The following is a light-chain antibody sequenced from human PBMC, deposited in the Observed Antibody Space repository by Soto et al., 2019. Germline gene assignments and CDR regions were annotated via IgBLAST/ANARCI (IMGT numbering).Light chain of an antibody. CDR2: KAS. J-gene: IGKJ4*01. CDR1: QSISSW. CDR3: QQYEAYPLT. Sequence: DIQLTQSPSTLSASVGDRVTITCRASQSISSWLAWYQQKPGKAPKLLVYKASSLESGVPSRCSGSGSATAFSLTIATLQPDDFATYYCQQYEAYPLTFGGGTKVEI. V-gene: IGKV1-5*03.